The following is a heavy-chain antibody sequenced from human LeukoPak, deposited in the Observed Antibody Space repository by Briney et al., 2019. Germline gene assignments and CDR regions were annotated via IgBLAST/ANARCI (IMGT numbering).Heavy chain of an antibody. CDR2: IYYSGST. CDR1: GGSISSYY. D-gene: IGHD2-15*01. CDR3: AWIRCSGGSCYHYYYYYMDV. J-gene: IGHJ6*03. V-gene: IGHV4-59*06. Sequence: PSETLSLTCTVSGGSISSYYWSWIRQHPGKGLEWIGYIYYSGSTYYNPSLKSRVTISVDTSKNQFSLKLSSVTAADTAVYYCAWIRCSGGSCYHYYYYYMDVWGKGTTVTVSS.